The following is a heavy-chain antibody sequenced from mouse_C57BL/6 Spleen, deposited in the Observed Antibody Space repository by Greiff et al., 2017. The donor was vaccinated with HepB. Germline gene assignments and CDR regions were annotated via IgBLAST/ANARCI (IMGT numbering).Heavy chain of an antibody. V-gene: IGHV1-64*01. CDR2: IHPNSGST. J-gene: IGHJ3*01. CDR3: ARETAQAFAY. D-gene: IGHD3-2*02. Sequence: QVQLKQPGAELVKPGASVKLSCKASGYTFTSYWMHWVKQRPGQGLEWIGMIHPNSGSTNYNEKFKSKATLTVDKSSSTAYMQLSSLTSEDSAVYYCARETAQAFAYWGQGTLVTVSA. CDR1: GYTFTSYW.